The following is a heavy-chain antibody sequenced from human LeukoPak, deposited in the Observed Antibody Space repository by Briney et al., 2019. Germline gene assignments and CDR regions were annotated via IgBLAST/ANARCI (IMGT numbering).Heavy chain of an antibody. CDR1: GFTFSSYS. J-gene: IGHJ6*02. Sequence: PGGSLRLSCAASGFTFSSYSMTWVRQAPGKGLEWVSYISSSSSTIYYADSVKGRFTISRDNAKNSLYLQMNSLRAEDTAVYYCARDEAPWDFWSGYYAGMDVWGQGTTVTVSS. CDR2: ISSSSSTI. V-gene: IGHV3-48*01. D-gene: IGHD3-3*01. CDR3: ARDEAPWDFWSGYYAGMDV.